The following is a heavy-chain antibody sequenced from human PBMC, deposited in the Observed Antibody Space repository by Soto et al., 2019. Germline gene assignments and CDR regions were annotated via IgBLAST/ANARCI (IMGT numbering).Heavy chain of an antibody. CDR2: IKQDGSEK. J-gene: IGHJ4*02. Sequence: LRLSCAASGFTFSSYWMSWVRQAPGKGLEWVANIKQDGSEKYYVDSVKGRFTISRDNAKNSLYLQMNSLRAEDTAVYYCATEHIVVVTAIPGYFDYWGQGTLVTVSS. CDR3: ATEHIVVVTAIPGYFDY. D-gene: IGHD2-21*02. V-gene: IGHV3-7*01. CDR1: GFTFSSYW.